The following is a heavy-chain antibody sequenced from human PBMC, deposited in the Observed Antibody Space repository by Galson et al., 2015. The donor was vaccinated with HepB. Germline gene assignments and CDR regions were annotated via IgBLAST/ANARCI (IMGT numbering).Heavy chain of an antibody. CDR1: GGSIRSGDYF. J-gene: IGHJ2*01. V-gene: IGHV4-30-4*01. CDR3: ASSTHYYDSSGSYFWYFDL. CDR2: INYSGST. D-gene: IGHD3-22*01. Sequence: TLSLTCTVSGGSIRSGDYFWSWIRQPPGKGLEWIGYINYSGSTYYNASLKSRVTISVDTSKNQFSLKLSSVTAADSAVYYCASSTHYYDSSGSYFWYFDLWGRGTLVTVSS.